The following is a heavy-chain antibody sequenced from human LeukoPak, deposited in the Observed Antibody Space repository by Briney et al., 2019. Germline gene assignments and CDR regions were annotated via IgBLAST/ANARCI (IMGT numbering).Heavy chain of an antibody. CDR2: INHSGRT. CDR3: ARAGGDDEWFDP. CDR1: GGSFSGYY. Sequence: SETLSLTCAVSGGSFSGYYWSWIRQPPGKGLEWIGEINHSGRTNYNPSLKSRVTISIDTSKKQFSLKLSSVTAADTAVYYCARAGGDDEWFDPWGQGTLVTVSS. V-gene: IGHV4-34*01. D-gene: IGHD2-21*02. J-gene: IGHJ5*02.